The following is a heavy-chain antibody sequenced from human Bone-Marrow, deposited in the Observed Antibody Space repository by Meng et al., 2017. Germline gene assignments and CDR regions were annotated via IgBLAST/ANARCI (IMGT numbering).Heavy chain of an antibody. CDR2: ISSSGSTI. J-gene: IGHJ6*02. Sequence: GESLKISCAASGFTFSDYYMSWIRQAPGKGLEWVSYISSSGSTIYYADSVKGRFTISRDNAKNSLYLQMNSLRAEDTAVYYCAKSSWHSSGWPYTYYYYGMDVWGQGTTVTVSS. D-gene: IGHD6-19*01. CDR1: GFTFSDYY. V-gene: IGHV3-11*01. CDR3: AKSSWHSSGWPYTYYYYGMDV.